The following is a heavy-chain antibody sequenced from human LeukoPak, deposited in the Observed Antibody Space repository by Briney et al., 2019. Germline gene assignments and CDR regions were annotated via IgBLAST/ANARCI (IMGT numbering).Heavy chain of an antibody. J-gene: IGHJ6*02. CDR3: AGTWYCSSTSCYDLGYYYGMDV. CDR2: VYSGGST. CDR1: GFTVSSNY. Sequence: GGSLRLSCAASGFTVSSNYMSWVGQAPGKGLEWVSVVYSGGSTYYAGSVKGRFTISRHNSKNTLYLQMNSLRAEDTAVYYCAGTWYCSSTSCYDLGYYYGMDVWGQGTTVTVSS. D-gene: IGHD2-2*01. V-gene: IGHV3-53*04.